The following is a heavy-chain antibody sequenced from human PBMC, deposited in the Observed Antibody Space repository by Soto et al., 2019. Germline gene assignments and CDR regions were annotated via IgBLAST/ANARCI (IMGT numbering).Heavy chain of an antibody. CDR3: ARDPTRGYGYVFDY. CDR1: GGSISSYY. CDR2: IYYSGST. D-gene: IGHD5-18*01. J-gene: IGHJ4*02. Sequence: SETLSLTCTVSGGSISSYYWSWIRQPPGKGLEWIGYIYYSGSTNYNPSLKSRVTISVDTSKNQFSLKLSSVTAADTAVYYCARDPTRGYGYVFDYWGQGTLVTVSS. V-gene: IGHV4-59*01.